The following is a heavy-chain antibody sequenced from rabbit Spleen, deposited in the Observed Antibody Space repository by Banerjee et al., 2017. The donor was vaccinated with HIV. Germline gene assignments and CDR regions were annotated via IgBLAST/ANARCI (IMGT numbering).Heavy chain of an antibody. V-gene: IGHV1S40*01. Sequence: QSLEESGGDLVKPEGSLTLTCTASGFSFSSSYYMYWVRQAPGKGLEWIGCIYSSSGITWYASWAKGRFTISKTSSTTVTLQMTSLTDADTATYFCARDDGTYDYIDGYFNLWGQGTLVTVS. J-gene: IGHJ4*01. CDR2: IYSSSGIT. CDR3: ARDDGTYDYIDGYFNL. D-gene: IGHD5-1*01. CDR1: GFSFSSSYY.